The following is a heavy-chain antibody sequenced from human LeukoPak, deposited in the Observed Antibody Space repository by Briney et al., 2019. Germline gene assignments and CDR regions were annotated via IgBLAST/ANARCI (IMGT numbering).Heavy chain of an antibody. V-gene: IGHV1-2*06. J-gene: IGHJ4*02. Sequence: GASVKVSCKASGYTFTGYYMHWVRQVPGQGLEWMGRINPNSGDTSIAQKFLGRVTMTRDTSISSAYIELSSLRSGDAAVYYCARAYYYDSSAYYFDYWGQGTLVTASS. CDR3: ARAYYYDSSAYYFDY. CDR1: GYTFTGYY. CDR2: INPNSGDT. D-gene: IGHD3-22*01.